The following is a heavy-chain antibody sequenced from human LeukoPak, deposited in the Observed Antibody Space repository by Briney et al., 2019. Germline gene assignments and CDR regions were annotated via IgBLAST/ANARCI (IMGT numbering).Heavy chain of an antibody. J-gene: IGHJ6*02. D-gene: IGHD3-9*01. CDR2: INANSGGT. V-gene: IGHV1-2*02. Sequence: ASVKVSCKASGYTFIDYHIHWVRQAPGQGLEWMGWINANSGGTKYAQKFQGRVTMTSDTSISTAYMKLTRLRSDDTAVYYCARDTSHYDLLTGSRDFYSGVDVWGQGTTVSVSS. CDR3: ARDTSHYDLLTGSRDFYSGVDV. CDR1: GYTFIDYH.